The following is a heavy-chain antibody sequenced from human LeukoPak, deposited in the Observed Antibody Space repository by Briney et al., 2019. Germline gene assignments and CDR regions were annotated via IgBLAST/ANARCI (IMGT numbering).Heavy chain of an antibody. CDR2: IFHSGIA. CDR1: NYPITSDYY. V-gene: IGHV4-38-2*01. Sequence: SETLSLTCAVSNYPITSDYYWGWIRQPPGQGLEWIGQIFHSGIAHYNPSLKSRVTMSVDTSRSQFSVNLNSVTAADTAVYYCGRAGFGTAYNRFYYYMDVWGKGTTVTVSS. CDR3: GRAGFGTAYNRFYYYMDV. J-gene: IGHJ6*03. D-gene: IGHD3-16*01.